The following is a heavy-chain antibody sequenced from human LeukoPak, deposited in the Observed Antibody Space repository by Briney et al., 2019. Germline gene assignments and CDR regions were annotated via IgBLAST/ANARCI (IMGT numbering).Heavy chain of an antibody. D-gene: IGHD6-19*01. Sequence: GESLKISCRASGHSFTSYWIGWVRQMPGKGLEWMGIIYPGDSDTRYSPSFQGQVTISADKSISTAYLRWSSLKASDTAMYYCARHPKGGWVDYWGQGTLVTVSS. CDR3: ARHPKGGWVDY. CDR1: GHSFTSYW. J-gene: IGHJ4*02. CDR2: IYPGDSDT. V-gene: IGHV5-51*01.